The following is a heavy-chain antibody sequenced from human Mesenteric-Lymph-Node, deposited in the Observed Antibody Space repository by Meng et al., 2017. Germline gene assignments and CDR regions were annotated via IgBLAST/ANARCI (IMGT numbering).Heavy chain of an antibody. CDR2: ISSSGSAI. CDR3: ATCLRATYCSVGMDV. CDR1: GFIFSDYY. V-gene: IGHV3-11*01. J-gene: IGHJ6*02. Sequence: GESLKISCAASGFIFSDYYMSWIRQAPGKGLEGVAHISSSGSAIYYADSVKGRFTISRDSAKNSLYLQMNSLRAEDAAVYYCATCLRATYCSVGMDVWGQGTMVTVSS. D-gene: IGHD2-15*01.